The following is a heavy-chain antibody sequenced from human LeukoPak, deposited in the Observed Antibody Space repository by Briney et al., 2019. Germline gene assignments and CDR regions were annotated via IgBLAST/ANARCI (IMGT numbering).Heavy chain of an antibody. D-gene: IGHD6-19*01. CDR3: AAIAVAGQFDF. Sequence: PSETLSLNCAVSGYSISSGYYWGWIRQPPGKGLAWIGNIFHIGNTYYSPSLKSRVTISVDMSKNHFSLKLSSMTAADTAVYYCAAIAVAGQFDFWGQGILVTVSS. V-gene: IGHV4-38-2*01. J-gene: IGHJ4*02. CDR2: IFHIGNT. CDR1: GYSISSGYY.